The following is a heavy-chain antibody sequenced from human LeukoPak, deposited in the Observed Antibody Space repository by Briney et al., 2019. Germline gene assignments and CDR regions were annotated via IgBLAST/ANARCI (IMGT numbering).Heavy chain of an antibody. Sequence: GGSLRLSCAASGFTFSSCAMSWVRQAPGKGLEWVSAISGSGGSTYYADSVGGRFTISRDNSKNTLYLQMSSLRADDTAVYYCAKAPPYYDSSGPSEYWGQGTLVTVSS. J-gene: IGHJ4*02. CDR3: AKAPPYYDSSGPSEY. V-gene: IGHV3-23*01. CDR2: ISGSGGST. D-gene: IGHD3-22*01. CDR1: GFTFSSCA.